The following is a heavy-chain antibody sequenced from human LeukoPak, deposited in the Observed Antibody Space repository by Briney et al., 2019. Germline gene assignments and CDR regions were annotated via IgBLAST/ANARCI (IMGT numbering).Heavy chain of an antibody. V-gene: IGHV1-18*01. D-gene: IGHD3-10*01. CDR2: ISAYNGNT. CDR3: ARDRSITMVRGVITTGFDY. Sequence: ASVKVSCKASGYTFTSYGISWVRQAPGQGLEWMGWISAYNGNTNYAQKLQGRVTMTTDTSTSTAYMELRSLRSDDTAVYYCARDRSITMVRGVITTGFDYWGQGTLVTVSS. J-gene: IGHJ4*02. CDR1: GYTFTSYG.